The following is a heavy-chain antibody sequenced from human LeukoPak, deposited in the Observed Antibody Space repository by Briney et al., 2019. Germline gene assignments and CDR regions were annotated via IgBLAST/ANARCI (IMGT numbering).Heavy chain of an antibody. CDR1: GFTSSTYW. CDR3: ARVLRYCSGGNCYSGGLGYMDV. Sequence: GGSLRLSCAASGFTSSTYWMTWVRQAPGKGLEWVANMKQDGSEKYYVDSVKGRFTISRDNAKNSVYLQMNSLRAEDTAVYYCARVLRYCSGGNCYSGGLGYMDVWGKGTTVTISS. V-gene: IGHV3-7*03. D-gene: IGHD2-15*01. J-gene: IGHJ6*03. CDR2: MKQDGSEK.